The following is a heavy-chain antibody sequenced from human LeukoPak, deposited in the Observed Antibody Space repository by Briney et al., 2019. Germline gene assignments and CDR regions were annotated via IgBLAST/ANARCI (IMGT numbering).Heavy chain of an antibody. CDR3: ARAELGEYSYGLDAFDI. CDR2: IYYSGST. V-gene: IGHV4-30-4*01. D-gene: IGHD5-18*01. J-gene: IGHJ3*02. CDR1: GGSISSGDYY. Sequence: SETLSLTCTVSGGSISSGDYYWSWIRQPPGKGLEWIGYIYYSGSTYYNPSLKSRVTISVDTSKNQFSLKLSSVTAADTAVYYCARAELGEYSYGLDAFDIWGQGTMVTVSS.